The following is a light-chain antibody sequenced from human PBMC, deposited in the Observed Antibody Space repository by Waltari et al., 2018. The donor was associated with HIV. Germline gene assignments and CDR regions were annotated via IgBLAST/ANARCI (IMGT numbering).Light chain of an antibody. CDR1: QSVLYSSNNKNY. Sequence: IVLTQSPDSLAVSLGDRATINCKSRQSVLYSSNNKNYLAWYQQKPGQPPKLLIYWASTRESGVPDRFSGSGSGTDFTLTISSLQAEDVAVYYCQQYYSTLLTFGGGTKVEIK. J-gene: IGKJ4*01. CDR3: QQYYSTLLT. CDR2: WAS. V-gene: IGKV4-1*01.